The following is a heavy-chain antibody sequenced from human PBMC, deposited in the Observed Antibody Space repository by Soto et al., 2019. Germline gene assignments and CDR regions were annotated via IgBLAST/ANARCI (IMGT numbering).Heavy chain of an antibody. Sequence: QMQLQQWGAGLLKPSETLSLTCAVYGGSFSGYYYYWIRHPPGKGLEWIGEINRSGSTNYNPSLKSRVTISVDTSRNQFSLTLSSVTAADTAIYYCARGGLTTVPPLTWGQGTLVTVSS. CDR2: INRSGST. CDR3: ARGGLTTVPPLT. CDR1: GGSFSGYY. D-gene: IGHD4-17*01. J-gene: IGHJ4*02. V-gene: IGHV4-34*01.